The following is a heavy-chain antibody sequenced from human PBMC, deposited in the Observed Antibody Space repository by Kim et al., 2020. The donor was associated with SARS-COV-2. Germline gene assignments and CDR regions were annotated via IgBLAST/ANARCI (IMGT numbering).Heavy chain of an antibody. CDR3: TTQSVYCIVGRCYSRVDT. D-gene: IGHD2-15*01. V-gene: IGHV3-15*01. CDR1: GITVSNTW. CDR2: IRSKTDGGTI. J-gene: IGHJ5*02. Sequence: GGSLRLSCAASGITVSNTWMSWVRQLPGKGLEWVGRIRSKTDGGTIDYAAPVKGRFTISRDDSNKTLYLQMNSLKREDTAVYHCTTQSVYCIVGRCYSRVDTWGQGTLVTVSS.